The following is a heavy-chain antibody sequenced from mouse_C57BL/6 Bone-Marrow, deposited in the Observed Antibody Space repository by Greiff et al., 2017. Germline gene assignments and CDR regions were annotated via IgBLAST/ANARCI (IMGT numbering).Heavy chain of an antibody. CDR2: IYPRSGNT. Sequence: QVQLQQSGAELARPGASVKLSCKASGFTFTSYGISWVKQRTGQGLEWIGEIYPRSGNTYYNEKFKGKATLTADKSSSTAYMELRSLTSEDSAVYFCANLDSSVHFDYWGQGTTLTVSS. D-gene: IGHD3-2*02. V-gene: IGHV1-81*01. CDR1: GFTFTSYG. CDR3: ANLDSSVHFDY. J-gene: IGHJ2*01.